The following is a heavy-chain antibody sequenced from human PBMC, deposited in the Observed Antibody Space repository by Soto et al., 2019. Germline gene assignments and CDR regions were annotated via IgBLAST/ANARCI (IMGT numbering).Heavy chain of an antibody. CDR3: ARDLAGYLDY. V-gene: IGHV3-21*01. CDR1: GFTFSSYS. Sequence: PGGSLRLSCAASGFTFSSYSMNWVRQAPGKGLEWVSSISSSSSYIYYADSVKGRFTISRDNAKNSLYLQMYSLRAEDTAVYYCARDLAGYLDYWGQGTLVTVSS. CDR2: ISSSSSYI. J-gene: IGHJ4*02.